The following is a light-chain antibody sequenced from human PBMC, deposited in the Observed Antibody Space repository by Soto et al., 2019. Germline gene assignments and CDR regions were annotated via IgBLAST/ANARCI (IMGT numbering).Light chain of an antibody. CDR1: SSDVGAYNY. CDR2: EVS. CDR3: SSYTSSSTLEV. J-gene: IGLJ1*01. Sequence: QSVLTQRASVSGPPGQSITISCTGASSDVGAYNYVSWYQHHPGKAPKLMIYEVSTRPSGVSNRFYGSKSGNTASLTISGLQAEDEADYYCSSYTSSSTLEVFGPGTKVTVL. V-gene: IGLV2-14*01.